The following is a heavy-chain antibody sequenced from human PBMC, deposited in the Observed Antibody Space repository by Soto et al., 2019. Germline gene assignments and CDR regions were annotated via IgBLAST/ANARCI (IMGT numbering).Heavy chain of an antibody. J-gene: IGHJ6*02. CDR3: ASASCSSTSCYSPDYYYYGMDV. CDR1: GYTFTSYD. D-gene: IGHD2-2*01. CDR2: MNPNSGNT. V-gene: IGHV1-8*02. Sequence: GASVKVSCKASGYTFTSYDINWVRQATGQGLEWMGWMNPNSGNTGYAQKFQGRVTMTRNTSISTAYMELSSLRSEDTAVYYCASASCSSTSCYSPDYYYYGMDVWGQGTTVTVSS.